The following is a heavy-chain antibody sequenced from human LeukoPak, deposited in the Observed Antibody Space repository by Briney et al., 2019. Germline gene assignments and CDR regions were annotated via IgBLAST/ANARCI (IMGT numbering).Heavy chain of an antibody. J-gene: IGHJ4*02. Sequence: PGGSLRLSCAASGFTFDDYAMHWVRQAPGKGLEWVSLISWDGGSTYYADSVKGRFTISRDNSKNSLYLQMNSLRAEDTALYYCAKDGEGYCSSTSCYLPDYWGQGTLVTVSS. CDR1: GFTFDDYA. V-gene: IGHV3-43D*03. D-gene: IGHD2-2*01. CDR3: AKDGEGYCSSTSCYLPDY. CDR2: ISWDGGST.